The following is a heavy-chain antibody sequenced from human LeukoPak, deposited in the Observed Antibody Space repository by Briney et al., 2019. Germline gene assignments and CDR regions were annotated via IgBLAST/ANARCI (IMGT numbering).Heavy chain of an antibody. D-gene: IGHD2-2*01. CDR3: ARGGTYQLLLSPSDY. J-gene: IGHJ4*02. CDR1: GYTFTGYY. Sequence: ASVKVSCKASGYTFTGYYMHWVRQAPGQGLEWMGIINPSGGSTSYAQKFQGRVTMTRDTSTSTVYMELSSLRSEDTAVYYCARGGTYQLLLSPSDYWGQGTLVTVSS. V-gene: IGHV1-46*01. CDR2: INPSGGST.